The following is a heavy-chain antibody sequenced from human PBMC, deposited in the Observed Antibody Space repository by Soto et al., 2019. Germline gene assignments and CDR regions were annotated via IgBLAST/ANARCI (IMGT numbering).Heavy chain of an antibody. J-gene: IGHJ4*02. CDR1: GGSIRSGGYF. V-gene: IGHV4-31*03. CDR3: ARFAKEENPKLESWYAFDF. Sequence: VQLQESGPGLVKPSQTLSLTCTVSGGSIRSGGYFWSWVRQQPGKGLKWIGHIYYRGGTSYNPSLESRVAMSVDTSKNEFTLKVNSVTAADTAIYYCARFAKEENPKLESWYAFDFWGRGTLVTVSS. D-gene: IGHD6-13*01. CDR2: IYYRGGT.